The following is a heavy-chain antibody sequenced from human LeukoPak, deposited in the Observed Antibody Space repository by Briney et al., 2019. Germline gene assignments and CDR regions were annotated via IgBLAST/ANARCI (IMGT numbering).Heavy chain of an antibody. V-gene: IGHV4-4*07. CDR3: ARDGVSGNPFFDY. J-gene: IGHJ4*02. CDR1: GGSISSYY. D-gene: IGHD3-10*01. CDR2: IYTSGST. Sequence: SETLSLTCTVSGGSISSYYWSWLRQPAGKGLEWIGRIYTSGSTNYNPSLKSRVTMSVDTSKNQFSLKLSSVTAADTAVYYCARDGVSGNPFFDYWGQGTLVTVSS.